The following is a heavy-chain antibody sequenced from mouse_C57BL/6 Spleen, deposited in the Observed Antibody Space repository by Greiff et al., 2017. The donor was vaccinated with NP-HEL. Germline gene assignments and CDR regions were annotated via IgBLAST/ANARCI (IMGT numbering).Heavy chain of an antibody. CDR2: ISSGGSYT. CDR3: ARRDDGFAY. D-gene: IGHD2-3*01. J-gene: IGHJ3*01. Sequence: EVKLEESGGDLVKPGGSLKLSCAASGFTFSSYGMSWVRQTPDKRLEWVATISSGGSYTYYPDSVKGRFTISRDNAKNTLYLQMSSLKSEDTAMYYCARRDDGFAYWGQGTLVTVSA. V-gene: IGHV5-6*02. CDR1: GFTFSSYG.